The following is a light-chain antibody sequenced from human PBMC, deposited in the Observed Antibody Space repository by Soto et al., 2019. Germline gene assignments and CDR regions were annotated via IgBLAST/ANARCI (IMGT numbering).Light chain of an antibody. V-gene: IGKV3-20*01. Sequence: EIVLTQSPGTLSLSPGERATLSCRASQSVSSSYLAWYQQKPGQAPRLLIYGASSRATGIPDRFSGSGSGTEFTLTISRLEHEDVAVYYCQQYGSSPHTFGQGTKVKIK. CDR2: GAS. CDR3: QQYGSSPHT. J-gene: IGKJ1*01. CDR1: QSVSSSY.